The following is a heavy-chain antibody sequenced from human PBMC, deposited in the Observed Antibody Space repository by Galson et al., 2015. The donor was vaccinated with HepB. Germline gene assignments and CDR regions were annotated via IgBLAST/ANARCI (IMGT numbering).Heavy chain of an antibody. Sequence: SLRLSCAASAFTFTNAWMTWVRQAPGKGLEWVGRIKSKTDGGTTDYAAPVKGRFTISRDDSKNTLYLQMNSLKTEDTAVYYCTTSRQRVVANDPFDIWGQGTLVTVSS. CDR2: IKSKTDGGTT. D-gene: IGHD3-22*01. CDR1: AFTFTNAW. V-gene: IGHV3-15*01. J-gene: IGHJ3*02. CDR3: TTSRQRVVANDPFDI.